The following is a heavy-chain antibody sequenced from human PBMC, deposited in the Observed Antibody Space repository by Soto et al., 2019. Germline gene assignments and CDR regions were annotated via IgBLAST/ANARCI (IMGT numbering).Heavy chain of an antibody. V-gene: IGHV1-2*04. CDR3: ARESGGATATLDYHYFDMDV. CDR1: GDRFTDYY. Sequence: QVQMVQSGAEVKETGASVTVSCRASGDRFTDYYMHWVRQAPGQGLEWMGWINPNSGVTKYAQKFQGWVTMTRDTSIRTVYMQLSRLGFDDTAIYYCARESGGATATLDYHYFDMDVWGTGTTVTVSS. J-gene: IGHJ6*03. CDR2: INPNSGVT. D-gene: IGHD5-12*01.